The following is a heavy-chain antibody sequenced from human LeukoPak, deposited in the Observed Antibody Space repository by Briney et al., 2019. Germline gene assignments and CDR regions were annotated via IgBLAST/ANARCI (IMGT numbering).Heavy chain of an antibody. CDR3: VRQVAYNWFDP. J-gene: IGHJ5*02. D-gene: IGHD2-15*01. Sequence: GGSLRLSCSDSGFAFSSYEMNWVRQAPGKGPEWVSYISSSGSTIYYADSVKGRFTISRDNAKNSLYLQMSSLRAEDTAVYYCVRQVAYNWFDPWGQGTLVTVSS. CDR1: GFAFSSYE. V-gene: IGHV3-48*03. CDR2: ISSSGSTI.